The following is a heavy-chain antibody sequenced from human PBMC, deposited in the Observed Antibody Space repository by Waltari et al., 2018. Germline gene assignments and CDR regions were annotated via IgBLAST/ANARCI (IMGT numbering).Heavy chain of an antibody. Sequence: QVQLQQWGAGLLKPSETLSLTCAAYGGSFSGHYWSWIRHPPGKGLEWIGEINHSGSTNYNPSLKSRVTISVDTSKNQFSLKLSSVTAADTAVYYCATGEVATTTTAYYYYGMDVWGQGTTVTVSS. CDR1: GGSFSGHY. V-gene: IGHV4-34*01. J-gene: IGHJ6*02. D-gene: IGHD5-12*01. CDR3: ATGEVATTTTAYYYYGMDV. CDR2: INHSGST.